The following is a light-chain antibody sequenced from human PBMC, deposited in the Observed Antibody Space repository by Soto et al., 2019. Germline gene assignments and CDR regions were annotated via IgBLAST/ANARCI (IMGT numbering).Light chain of an antibody. CDR1: RSNVGNNA. CDR3: PVWDDSLNGVV. J-gene: IGLJ3*02. Sequence: QSVLTQPPSVSEAPRQRVTISCSGSRSNVGNNAVNWYQQVPGKAPKLLIYYDNLLPSGVSDRFSGSKSGTSASLAISGLQSDDEADYYCPVWDDSLNGVVFGGGTKLTVL. V-gene: IGLV1-36*01. CDR2: YDN.